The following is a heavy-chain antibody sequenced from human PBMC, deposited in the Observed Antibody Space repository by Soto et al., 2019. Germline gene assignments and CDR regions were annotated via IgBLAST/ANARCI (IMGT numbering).Heavy chain of an antibody. CDR3: ARSVDYYGSGSYFDYYYYYMDV. Sequence: PSETLSLTCAVYGGSFSGYYWSWIRQPPGKGLEWIGSIYYSGSTYYNPSLKSRVTISVDTSKNQFSLKLSSVTAADTAVYYCARSVDYYGSGSYFDYYYYYMDVWGKGTTVTVSS. V-gene: IGHV4-34*01. J-gene: IGHJ6*03. CDR1: GGSFSGYY. D-gene: IGHD3-10*01. CDR2: IYYSGST.